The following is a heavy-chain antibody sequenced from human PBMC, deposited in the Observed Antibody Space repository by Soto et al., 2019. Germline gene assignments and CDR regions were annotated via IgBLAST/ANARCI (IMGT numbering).Heavy chain of an antibody. CDR1: GGSFSGYY. CDR3: ASPYCSGGSCFLRLGY. V-gene: IGHV4-34*01. CDR2: INHSGST. J-gene: IGHJ4*02. D-gene: IGHD2-15*01. Sequence: SETLSLTCAVYGGSFSGYYWSRIRQPPGKGLEWIGEINHSGSTNYNPSLKSRVTISVDTSKNQFSLKLSSVTAADTAVYYCASPYCSGGSCFLRLGYWGQGTLVTVSS.